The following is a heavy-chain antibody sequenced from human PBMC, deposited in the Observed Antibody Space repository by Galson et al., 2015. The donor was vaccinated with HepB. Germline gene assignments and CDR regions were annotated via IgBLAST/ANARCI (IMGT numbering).Heavy chain of an antibody. CDR3: AEGPSSYDSFDY. CDR1: GGTFSNHA. D-gene: IGHD4-11*01. V-gene: IGHV1-69*06. Sequence: SVKVSCKASGGTFSNHAISWVRRAPGQGLDWMGGIFPMFGTVNLAQKFQGRVTITADKSTSTAYMELSRLRSEDTAVYYCAEGPSSYDSFDYWGRGALVTVSS. J-gene: IGHJ4*02. CDR2: IFPMFGTV.